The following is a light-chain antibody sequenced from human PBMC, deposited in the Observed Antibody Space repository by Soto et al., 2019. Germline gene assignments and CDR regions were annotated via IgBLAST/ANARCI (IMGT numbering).Light chain of an antibody. CDR1: QSVSSY. V-gene: IGKV3-11*01. CDR3: QQRSNWPPV. Sequence: IVLTQSPATLSLSPGDTATLSCRASQSVSSYLAWYQQKPGQAPRLLIYDASNRATGIPARFSGSGSGTDFTLTISSLEPEDFAVYYCQQRSNWPPVFGGGTKVDIK. CDR2: DAS. J-gene: IGKJ4*01.